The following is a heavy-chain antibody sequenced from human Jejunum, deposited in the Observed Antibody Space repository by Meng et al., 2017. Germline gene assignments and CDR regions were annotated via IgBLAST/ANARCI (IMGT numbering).Heavy chain of an antibody. V-gene: IGHV3-23*01. J-gene: IGHJ4*01. CDR3: AKGRSIRGIIDSQDY. Sequence: GESLKISCAASGFIFSNYAMSWVRQAPGRGLEWVSIITSGGSTYYEDSVKGRFTISRDNLRSMLYLQMNCLRAEDTDIYYCAKGRSIRGIIDSQDYWGQGTLVTVSS. CDR1: GFIFSNYA. D-gene: IGHD3-10*01. CDR2: ITSGGST.